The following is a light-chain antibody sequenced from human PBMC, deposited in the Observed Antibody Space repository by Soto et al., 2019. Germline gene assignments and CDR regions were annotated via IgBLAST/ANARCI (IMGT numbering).Light chain of an antibody. CDR1: SSDIGNYNA. CDR2: EVT. Sequence: QSVLTQPASVSGSPGQSITIPCTGTSSDIGNYNAVSWYQQHPGKAPKLIIYEVTNRPSGVSDRFSGSKSGNTASLTISGLQAEDEADYYRGSWTTYRPYVFATGTKVTVL. V-gene: IGLV2-14*01. J-gene: IGLJ1*01. CDR3: GSWTTYRPYV.